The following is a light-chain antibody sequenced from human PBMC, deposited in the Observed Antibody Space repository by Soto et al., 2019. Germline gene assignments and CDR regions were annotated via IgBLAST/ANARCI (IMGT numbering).Light chain of an antibody. CDR1: QSVSSN. CDR3: QQYNNWPPWIA. J-gene: IGKJ5*01. V-gene: IGKV3-15*01. CDR2: GAS. Sequence: EIGMTQSPATLSVSPGERATLSCRASQSVSSNLAWYQQKPGQAPRLLIYGASNRATGIPARFSGSGSGTEFTLTISSLQSEDFAVYYCQQYNNWPPWIAFGQGTRLEIK.